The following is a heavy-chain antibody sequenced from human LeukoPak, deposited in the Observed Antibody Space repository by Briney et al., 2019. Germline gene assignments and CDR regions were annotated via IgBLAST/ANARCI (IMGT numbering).Heavy chain of an antibody. CDR2: MGTAGDT. CDR1: GFTFSTYD. J-gene: IGHJ4*02. V-gene: IGHV3-13*01. CDR3: ARDSEWELPPFDY. D-gene: IGHD1-26*01. Sequence: GGSLRLSCAASGFTFSTYDMHWVRQAAGKGLEWVSRMGTAGDTSYQGSVKGRFTVSRENAKNSLYLQMNSLTDGDTAVYYCARDSEWELPPFDYWGQGTLVTVSS.